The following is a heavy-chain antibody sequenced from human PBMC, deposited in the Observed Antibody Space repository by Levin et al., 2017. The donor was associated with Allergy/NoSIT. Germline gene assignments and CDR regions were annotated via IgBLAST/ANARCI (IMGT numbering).Heavy chain of an antibody. V-gene: IGHV1-2*02. J-gene: IGHJ6*02. D-gene: IGHD1-1*01. CDR2: INPNSGGT. CDR3: AREGSNDPYYFDGMDG. CDR1: GYRFTGHY. Sequence: GESLKISCKASGYRFTGHYMHWVRQAPGQGLEWMGWINPNSGGTHIVQKFQGRVTMTRDTSISTAYMELRRLISDDTAVYYCAREGSNDPYYFDGMDGWGQGTTVTVSS.